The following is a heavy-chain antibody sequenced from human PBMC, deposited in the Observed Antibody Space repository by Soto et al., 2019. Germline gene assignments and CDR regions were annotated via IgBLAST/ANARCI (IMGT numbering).Heavy chain of an antibody. CDR2: IYPGDSDT. CDR1: GYSFTSYW. CDR3: ARHNGLAAAYYGMDV. Sequence: GESLKISCKGSGYSFTSYWIGWVRQMPGKGLEWMGIIYPGDSDTRYSPSFQGQVTISADKSISTAYLQWSSLKASDTAMYYCARHNGLAAAYYGMDVWGQVTTFTVSS. V-gene: IGHV5-51*01. D-gene: IGHD6-13*01. J-gene: IGHJ6*02.